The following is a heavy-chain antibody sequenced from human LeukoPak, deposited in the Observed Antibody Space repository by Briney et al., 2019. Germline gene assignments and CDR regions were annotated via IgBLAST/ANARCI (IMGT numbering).Heavy chain of an antibody. CDR3: ARGRLQLWLNRVVKNWFDP. V-gene: IGHV4-34*01. CDR2: INHSGST. J-gene: IGHJ5*02. CDR1: GFIFSSYG. Sequence: GSLRLSCAASGFIFSSYGMSWIRQPPGKGLEWIGEINHSGSTNYNPSLKSRVTISVDTSKNQFSLKLSSVTAADTAVYYCARGRLQLWLNRVVKNWFDPWGQGTLVTVSS. D-gene: IGHD5-18*01.